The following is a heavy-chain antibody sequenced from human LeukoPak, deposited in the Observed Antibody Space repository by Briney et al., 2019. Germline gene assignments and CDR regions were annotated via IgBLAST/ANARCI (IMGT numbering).Heavy chain of an antibody. CDR1: GFTFSSYG. CDR2: ISYDGSNK. J-gene: IGHJ4*02. CDR3: AKDLNFASLGY. Sequence: PGGSLRLSCAASGFTFSSYGMHWVRQAPGKGLEWVAVISYDGSNKYYADSVKGRLTISRDNSKNTLYLQMNSLRAEDTAVYYCAKDLNFASLGYWGQGTLVTVSS. D-gene: IGHD3-9*01. V-gene: IGHV3-30*18.